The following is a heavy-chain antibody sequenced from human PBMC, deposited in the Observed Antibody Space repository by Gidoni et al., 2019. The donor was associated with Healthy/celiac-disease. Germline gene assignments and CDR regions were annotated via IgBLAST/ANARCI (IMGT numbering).Heavy chain of an antibody. CDR3: ATQSRDQGIAVAGSFDY. Sequence: QVQLQESGPGLVKPSETLSLTCTVSGGSIRSYYWSWIRQPPGKGLEWIGYIYYSGSPNYNPALKSRVTISVDTSKNQFSLKLSSVTAADTAVYYCATQSRDQGIAVAGSFDYWGQGTLVTVSS. V-gene: IGHV4-59*01. J-gene: IGHJ4*02. CDR2: IYYSGSP. CDR1: GGSIRSYY. D-gene: IGHD6-19*01.